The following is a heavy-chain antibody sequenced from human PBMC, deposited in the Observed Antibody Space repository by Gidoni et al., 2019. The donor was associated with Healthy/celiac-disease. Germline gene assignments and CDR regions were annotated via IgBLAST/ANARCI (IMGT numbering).Heavy chain of an antibody. J-gene: IGHJ4*02. Sequence: QVQLQESGPGLVKPSETLSLTCTVSGGSISSYYWSWIRQPPGKGLEWIGYIYYSGSTNYNPSLKSRVTISVDTSKNQFSLKLSSVTAADTAVYYCARHGSSSWSKTNFDYWGQGTLVTVSS. D-gene: IGHD6-13*01. V-gene: IGHV4-59*08. CDR1: GGSISSYY. CDR2: IYYSGST. CDR3: ARHGSSSWSKTNFDY.